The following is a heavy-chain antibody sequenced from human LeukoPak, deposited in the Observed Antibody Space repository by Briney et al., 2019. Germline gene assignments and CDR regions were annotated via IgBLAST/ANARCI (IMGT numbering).Heavy chain of an antibody. CDR1: GGSISSYY. V-gene: IGHV4-59*01. D-gene: IGHD2-2*01. CDR2: IYYSGST. J-gene: IGHJ6*03. CDR3: ARAAAHIVVVPAARPNYYYYMDV. Sequence: SQTLSLTCTVSGGSISSYYWSWIRQPPGKGLEWIGYIYYSGSTNYNPSLKSRVTISVDTSKNQFSLKLSSVTAADTAVYYCARAAAHIVVVPAARPNYYYYMDVWGKGTTVTVSS.